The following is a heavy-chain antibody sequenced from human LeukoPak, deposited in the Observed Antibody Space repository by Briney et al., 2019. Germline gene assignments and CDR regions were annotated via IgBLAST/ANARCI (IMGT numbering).Heavy chain of an antibody. CDR3: ARDPPKGSWPPYMDV. V-gene: IGHV3-7*01. J-gene: IGHJ6*03. CDR2: IKQDSSAK. Sequence: GGSLRLSCVASGFNFNMFWMAWVRQAPGKGLEWVTNIKQDSSAKFYVGSVRGRFDIFRDNARKSVYLQMNSLRAEDTAVYYCARDPPKGSWPPYMDVWGKGTTVTVSS. D-gene: IGHD1-26*01. CDR1: GFNFNMFW.